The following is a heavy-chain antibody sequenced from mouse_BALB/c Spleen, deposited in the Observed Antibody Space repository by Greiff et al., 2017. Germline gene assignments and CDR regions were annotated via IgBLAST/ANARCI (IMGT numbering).Heavy chain of an antibody. CDR2: INPSNGGT. J-gene: IGHJ3*01. V-gene: IGHV1S81*02. Sequence: VQGVESGAELVKPGASVKLSCKASGYTFTSYYMYWVKQRPGQGLEWIGEINPSNGGTNFNEKFKSKATLTVDKSSSTAYMQLSSLTSEDSAVYYCTRSLNYYGSSYGFAYWGQGTLVTVSA. CDR1: GYTFTSYY. D-gene: IGHD1-1*01. CDR3: TRSLNYYGSSYGFAY.